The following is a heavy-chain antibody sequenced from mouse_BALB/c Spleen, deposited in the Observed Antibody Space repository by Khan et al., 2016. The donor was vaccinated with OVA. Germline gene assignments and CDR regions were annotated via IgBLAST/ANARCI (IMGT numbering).Heavy chain of an antibody. D-gene: IGHD2-14*01. J-gene: IGHJ3*01. CDR2: INPSNGYT. CDR3: VRDGAYHRNDGWFAY. CDR1: GYTFTSYT. V-gene: IGHV1-4*01. Sequence: VQLQESGAKLARPGASVKMSCKASGYTFTSYTIHWIKKRPGQGLEWIGYINPSNGYTNYNQKFKDKATLTTDKSSTTAYLQLSSLTSDDSAVYNGVRDGAYHRNDGWFAYWGQGTLVTVSA.